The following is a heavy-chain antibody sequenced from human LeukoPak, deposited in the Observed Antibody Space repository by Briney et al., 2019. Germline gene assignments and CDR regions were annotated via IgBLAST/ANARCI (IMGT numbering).Heavy chain of an antibody. CDR3: ARDTYDSSGYSKFDY. CDR1: GYSISSSNW. CDR2: IYYSGST. J-gene: IGHJ4*02. Sequence: SETLSLTCAVSGYSISSSNWWGWIRQPPGKGLEWIGYIYYSGSTYYNPSLKSRVTMSVDTSKNHFSLKLSSVTAADTAVYYCARDTYDSSGYSKFDYWGQGTLVTVSS. V-gene: IGHV4-28*03. D-gene: IGHD3-22*01.